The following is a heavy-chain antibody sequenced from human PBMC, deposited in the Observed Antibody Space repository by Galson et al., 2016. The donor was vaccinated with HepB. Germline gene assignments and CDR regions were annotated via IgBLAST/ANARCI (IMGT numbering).Heavy chain of an antibody. CDR1: SGSISSNRYY. Sequence: SETLSLTCTVSSGSISSNRYYWGWIRQPPGKGLEWIASVYYSGSANYNSSLKSRVTISLDTSKNQFSLKLSSVTAADTAVYYCARGVGELYFGELSWFDTWGQGILVTVPS. J-gene: IGHJ5*02. D-gene: IGHD3-10*01. CDR3: ARGVGELYFGELSWFDT. CDR2: VYYSGSA. V-gene: IGHV4-39*07.